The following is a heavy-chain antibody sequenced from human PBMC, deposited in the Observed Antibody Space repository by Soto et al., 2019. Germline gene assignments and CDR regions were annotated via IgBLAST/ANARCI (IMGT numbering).Heavy chain of an antibody. Sequence: SETLSLTCAVYGGSFSGYYWSWIRQPPGKGLEWIGEINHSGSTNYNPSLKSRVTISVDTSKNQFSLKLGSVTAADTAVYYCARGFRGDGLGVWWFDPWGQGTLVTVSS. CDR1: GGSFSGYY. D-gene: IGHD3-10*01. V-gene: IGHV4-34*01. CDR3: ARGFRGDGLGVWWFDP. J-gene: IGHJ5*02. CDR2: INHSGST.